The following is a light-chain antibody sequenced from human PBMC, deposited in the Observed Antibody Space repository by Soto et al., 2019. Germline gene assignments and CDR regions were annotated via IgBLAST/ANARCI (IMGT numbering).Light chain of an antibody. J-gene: IGLJ1*01. CDR1: SGHSSYA. Sequence: QLVLTQSPSASASLGASVKFICTLSSGHSSYAIAWHQQQPEKGPRYLMKINSDGSHSKGDVIPDRFSGSSSGAERYLTISSLQSEDEADYYCQTWGTGIRVFGTGTKVTVL. CDR3: QTWGTGIRV. CDR2: INSDGSH. V-gene: IGLV4-69*01.